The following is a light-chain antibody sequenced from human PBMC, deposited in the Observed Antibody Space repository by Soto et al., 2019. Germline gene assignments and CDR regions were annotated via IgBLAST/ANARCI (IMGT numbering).Light chain of an antibody. CDR1: QSISRW. Sequence: DIQMTQSPSTLSASVGDRVTITCRASQSISRWLAWYQQKPGKAPNVLIYDASNLESGVPSRYSGGGSGTEFSLTISSMQTDDFSPFYCQQYYLYPYTFGQGIKMEIK. CDR2: DAS. V-gene: IGKV1-5*01. CDR3: QQYYLYPYT. J-gene: IGKJ2*01.